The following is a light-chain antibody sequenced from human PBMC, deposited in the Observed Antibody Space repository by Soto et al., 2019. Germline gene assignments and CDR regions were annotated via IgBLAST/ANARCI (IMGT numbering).Light chain of an antibody. V-gene: IGKV3-20*01. CDR2: GAS. CDR3: QQYGSSGT. Sequence: IVLTQSPGILSLSPGERATLSCRANESLSSGFLAWYQQRRGQAPRLLIYGASTRATGIPARFIGSGSGTDFTLTIRRMEPEDFAVYYCQQYGSSGTFGQGTKVDIK. J-gene: IGKJ1*01. CDR1: ESLSSGF.